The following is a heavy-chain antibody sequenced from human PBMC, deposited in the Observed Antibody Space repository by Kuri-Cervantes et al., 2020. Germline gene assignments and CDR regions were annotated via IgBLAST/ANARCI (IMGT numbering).Heavy chain of an antibody. CDR2: ISYDGSNK. D-gene: IGHD3-22*01. V-gene: IGHV3-30-3*01. CDR1: GFTFSSYA. Sequence: GESLKISCAASGFTFSSYAMSWVRQAPGKGLEWVAVISYDGSNKYYADSVKGRFTISRDNSKNTLYLQMNSLRAEDTAVYYCARERITMIVVDPMGGMDVWGQGTTVTVSS. J-gene: IGHJ6*02. CDR3: ARERITMIVVDPMGGMDV.